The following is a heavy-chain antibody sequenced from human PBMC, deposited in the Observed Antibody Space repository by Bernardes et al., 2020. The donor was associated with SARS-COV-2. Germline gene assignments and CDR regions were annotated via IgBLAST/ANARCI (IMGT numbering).Heavy chain of an antibody. CDR2: ISGSGNTT. V-gene: IGHV3-23*01. Sequence: VGSLLLSFAASGFTFTKCDMSWVRQAPGKGLEWISGISGSGNTTYYADSVKGRFTISRDNSRNTLYLQMDSLRAEDTAVYYCAKDDIRPLFGAPGFDSWGQGTLVTVSS. CDR3: AKDDIRPLFGAPGFDS. D-gene: IGHD3-3*01. CDR1: GFTFTKCD. J-gene: IGHJ4*02.